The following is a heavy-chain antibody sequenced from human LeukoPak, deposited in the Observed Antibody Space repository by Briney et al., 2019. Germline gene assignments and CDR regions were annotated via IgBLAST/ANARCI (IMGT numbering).Heavy chain of an antibody. D-gene: IGHD3-22*01. CDR2: IYYSGST. CDR1: GGSISSYY. CDR3: AREHTRGYDSRLFDY. V-gene: IGHV4-59*01. J-gene: IGHJ4*02. Sequence: SETLSLTCTVSGGSISSYYWSWIRQPPGKGLEWIGYIYYSGSTNYNPSLKSRVTISVDTSKNQFSLKLSSVSAADTAVYYCAREHTRGYDSRLFDYWGQGTLVTVSS.